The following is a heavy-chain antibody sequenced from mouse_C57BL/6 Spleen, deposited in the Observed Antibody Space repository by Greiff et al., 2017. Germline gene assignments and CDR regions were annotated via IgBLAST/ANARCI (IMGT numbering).Heavy chain of an antibody. D-gene: IGHD4-1*01. CDR1: GFSLTSYG. V-gene: IGHV2-6*01. J-gene: IGHJ2*01. Sequence: VKVVESGPGLVAPSQSLSITCTVSGFSLTSYGVDWVRQSPGKGLEWLGVIWGVGSTNYNSALKSRLSISKDNSKSQVFLKMNSLQTDDTAMYYCARETGTGYFDYWGQGTTLTVSS. CDR2: IWGVGST. CDR3: ARETGTGYFDY.